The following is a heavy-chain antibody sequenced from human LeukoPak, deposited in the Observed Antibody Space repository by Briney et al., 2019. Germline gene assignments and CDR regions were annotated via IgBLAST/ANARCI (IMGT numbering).Heavy chain of an antibody. CDR1: GFTFSTYG. CDR3: AKDPYTNSGGYFDY. J-gene: IGHJ4*02. D-gene: IGHD6-13*01. V-gene: IGHV3-30*18. Sequence: PGRSLRLSCAASGFTFSTYGMHGVRQAPGKGLEGVAVISYDGSNKYYADSVKGRFTISRDNSKNTLYLQMNSLRVEDTAVYYCAKDPYTNSGGYFDYWGQGTLVTVSS. CDR2: ISYDGSNK.